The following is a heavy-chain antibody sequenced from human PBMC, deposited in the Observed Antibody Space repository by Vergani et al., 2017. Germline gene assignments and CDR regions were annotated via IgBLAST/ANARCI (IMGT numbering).Heavy chain of an antibody. V-gene: IGHV2-5*02. Sequence: QITLKESGPALVKPTQTLTLTCTFSGFSLSTSGVGVGWIRQPPGKALEWLALIYWDDDKRYSPSLKSRLTITKDTSKNQVVLTMTNMDPVDTATYYCAHGYYGSGSWAYYFDYWGQGTLVTVSS. D-gene: IGHD3-10*01. J-gene: IGHJ4*02. CDR3: AHGYYGSGSWAYYFDY. CDR2: IYWDDDK. CDR1: GFSLSTSGVG.